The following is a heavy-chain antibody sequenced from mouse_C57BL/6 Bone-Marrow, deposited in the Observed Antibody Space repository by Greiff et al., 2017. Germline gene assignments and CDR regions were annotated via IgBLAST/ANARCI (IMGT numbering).Heavy chain of an antibody. CDR3: ARQRYYGSSYPYYAMDY. CDR1: GFTFSDYY. D-gene: IGHD1-1*01. CDR2: ISNGGGSN. J-gene: IGHJ4*01. V-gene: IGHV5-12*01. Sequence: EVQGVESGGGLVQPGGSLKLSCAASGFTFSDYYMYWVRQTPEKRLEWVAYISNGGGSNYYPDNVKGRFTITRDNAKNTLYLQMGRLKSEDTAMYYSARQRYYGSSYPYYAMDYWGQGTSVTVSS.